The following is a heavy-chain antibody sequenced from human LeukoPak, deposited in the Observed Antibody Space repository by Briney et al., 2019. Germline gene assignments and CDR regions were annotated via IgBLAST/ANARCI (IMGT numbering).Heavy chain of an antibody. V-gene: IGHV1-18*01. D-gene: IGHD3-22*01. Sequence: ASVKVSCKASGYTFTSYGISWVRQAPGQGLEWMGWISAYNGNTNYAQELQGRVTMTTDTSTSTAYMELRSLRSDDTAVYYCARGTPNIYDSSGYYPDYWGQGTLVTVSS. CDR3: ARGTPNIYDSSGYYPDY. CDR2: ISAYNGNT. CDR1: GYTFTSYG. J-gene: IGHJ4*02.